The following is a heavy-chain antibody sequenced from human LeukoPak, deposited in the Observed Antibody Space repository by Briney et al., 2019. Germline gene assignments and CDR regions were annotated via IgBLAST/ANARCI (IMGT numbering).Heavy chain of an antibody. Sequence: PGGSLRLSCAASAFTFSSYSMNWVRQAPGKGLEWVSYISSSGSTIYYADSVKGRLTISRDNAKNSPYLQMNSLRAEDTAVYYCGSGGSDYGAFDIWGQGTMVTVSS. CDR1: AFTFSSYS. J-gene: IGHJ3*02. V-gene: IGHV3-48*04. CDR2: ISSSGSTI. D-gene: IGHD2-15*01. CDR3: GSGGSDYGAFDI.